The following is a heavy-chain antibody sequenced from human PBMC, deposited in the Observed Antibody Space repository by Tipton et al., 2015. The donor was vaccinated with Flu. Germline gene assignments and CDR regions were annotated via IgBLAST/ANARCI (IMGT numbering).Heavy chain of an antibody. D-gene: IGHD4-23*01. CDR2: IYYSGST. Sequence: TLSLTCTVSGGSISGYYWTWLRQPPGKGLEWIGYIYYSGSTNYNPSLKSRVTISVDTSKNQFSLKLSSVTAADTAVYYCATEYRGGGNRYYFDYWGQGTLVTVSS. V-gene: IGHV4-59*01. CDR3: ATEYRGGGNRYYFDY. CDR1: GGSISGYY. J-gene: IGHJ4*02.